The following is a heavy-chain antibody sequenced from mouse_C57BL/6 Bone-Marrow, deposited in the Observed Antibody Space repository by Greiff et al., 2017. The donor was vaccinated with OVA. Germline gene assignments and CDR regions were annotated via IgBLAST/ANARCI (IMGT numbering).Heavy chain of an antibody. CDR1: GFTFSSYG. CDR3: ARLLRFGMDY. CDR2: ISSGGSYT. Sequence: EVHLVESGGDLVKPGGSLKLSCAASGFTFSSYGMSWVRQTPDKRLEWVATISSGGSYTYYPDSVKGRLTISRDNAKNTLYLQMSSLKSEDTAMYYCARLLRFGMDYWGQGTSVTVSS. J-gene: IGHJ4*01. V-gene: IGHV5-6*01. D-gene: IGHD1-1*01.